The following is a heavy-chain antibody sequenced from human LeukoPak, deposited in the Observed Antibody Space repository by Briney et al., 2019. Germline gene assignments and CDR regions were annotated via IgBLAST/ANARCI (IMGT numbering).Heavy chain of an antibody. CDR3: AREGLSGYDSIGYNWFDP. D-gene: IGHD5-12*01. Sequence: PSETLSLTCTVSGGSISSGGYYWSWIRQHPGKGLEWIGYIYYSGSTYYNPSLKSRVTISVGTSKNQFSLKLSSVTAADTAVYYCAREGLSGYDSIGYNWFDPWGQGTLVTVSS. V-gene: IGHV4-31*03. CDR1: GGSISSGGYY. CDR2: IYYSGST. J-gene: IGHJ5*02.